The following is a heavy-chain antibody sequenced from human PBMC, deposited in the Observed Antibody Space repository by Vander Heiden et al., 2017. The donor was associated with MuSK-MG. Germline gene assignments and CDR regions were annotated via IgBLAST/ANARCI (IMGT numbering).Heavy chain of an antibody. J-gene: IGHJ4*02. CDR2: ISGSVGRT. D-gene: IGHD3-3*01. CDR1: GFAFSSNA. Sequence: EVQLVESGGGLVQPGGSLRLSCAASGFAFSSNAMSWVRQAPGKGLEWVSFISGSVGRTYYADSVEGRFTISRDNSKSTLYLQMNSLRAEDTALYYCAVHGFEVASYSFAYWGQGTLVTVSS. CDR3: AVHGFEVASYSFAY. V-gene: IGHV3-23*04.